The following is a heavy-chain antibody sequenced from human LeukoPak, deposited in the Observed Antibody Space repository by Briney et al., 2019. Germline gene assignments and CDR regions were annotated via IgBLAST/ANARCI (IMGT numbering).Heavy chain of an antibody. Sequence: GASVKVSCKASGYTFTSYGISWVRQAPGQGLEWMGWISAYNGNTNYAQKLQGRVTMTTDTSTSTAYMELRSLRSDDTAVYYCARDPLYYYDSSGYPPFDYWGQGTLVTVSS. CDR2: ISAYNGNT. J-gene: IGHJ4*02. CDR1: GYTFTSYG. CDR3: ARDPLYYYDSSGYPPFDY. V-gene: IGHV1-18*01. D-gene: IGHD3-22*01.